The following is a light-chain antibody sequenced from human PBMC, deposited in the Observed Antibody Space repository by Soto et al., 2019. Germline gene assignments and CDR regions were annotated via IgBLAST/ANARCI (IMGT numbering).Light chain of an antibody. V-gene: IGKV3-15*01. CDR3: QQRSNWPFT. Sequence: IVMTQSPGTLSLSAGDRATLSCRASQSITTHLAWYQQRPGQAPRLLIYHSSTRATGVPTRFSGSGSGTDFTLTINSLQSEDIAVYYCQQRSNWPFTFGQGTRLEIK. CDR2: HSS. J-gene: IGKJ5*01. CDR1: QSITTH.